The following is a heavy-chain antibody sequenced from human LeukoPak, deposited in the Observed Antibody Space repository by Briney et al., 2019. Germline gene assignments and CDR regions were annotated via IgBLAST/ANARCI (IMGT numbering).Heavy chain of an antibody. D-gene: IGHD6-19*01. CDR1: GGSISSSSYY. J-gene: IGHJ6*03. Sequence: SETLSLTCTVSGGSISSSSYYWGWIRQPPGKGLEWIGSIYYSGSTYYNPSLKSRVTISVDTSKNQFSLKLSSVTAADTAVYYCARVASSSGWDHNYYYYMDVWGKGTTVTVSS. CDR2: IYYSGST. CDR3: ARVASSSGWDHNYYYYMDV. V-gene: IGHV4-39*07.